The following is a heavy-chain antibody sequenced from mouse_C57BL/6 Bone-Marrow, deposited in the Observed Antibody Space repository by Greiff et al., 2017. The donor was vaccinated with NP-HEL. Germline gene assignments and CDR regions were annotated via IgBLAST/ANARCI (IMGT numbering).Heavy chain of an antibody. CDR1: GYTFTSYW. D-gene: IGHD2-1*01. CDR2: IDPSDSYT. CDR3: ARTRIGNLDY. Sequence: QVQLQQPGAELVRPGTSVKLSCKASGYTFTSYWMHWVKQRPGQGLEWIGVIDPSDSYTNYNQKFKGKATLTVDTSSSTAYMQLSSLTSEDSAVYYCARTRIGNLDYWGRGTTLTVSS. V-gene: IGHV1-59*01. J-gene: IGHJ2*01.